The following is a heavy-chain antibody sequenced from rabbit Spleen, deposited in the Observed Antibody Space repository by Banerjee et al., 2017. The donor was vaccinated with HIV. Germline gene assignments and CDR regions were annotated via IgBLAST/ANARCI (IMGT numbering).Heavy chain of an antibody. V-gene: IGHV1S45*01. CDR3: ARDTGSSFSTYGMDL. J-gene: IGHJ6*01. CDR1: GVSFNDKDV. D-gene: IGHD8-1*01. Sequence: EQLEESGGGLVKSEGSLTLTCKASGVSFNDKDVMCWVRQAPGKGLEWIACINTATGKAVYANWAKGRFTISKTSSTTVTLQMTSLRVADTATYFCARDTGSSFSTYGMDLWGPGTLVTVS. CDR2: INTATGKA.